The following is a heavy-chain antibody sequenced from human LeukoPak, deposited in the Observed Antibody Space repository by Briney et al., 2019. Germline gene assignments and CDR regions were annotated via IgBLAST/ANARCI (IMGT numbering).Heavy chain of an antibody. V-gene: IGHV4-59*08. J-gene: IGHJ6*02. D-gene: IGHD2-15*01. CDR1: GGSVSSNF. CDR3: ARHPGKAVVASTYGMDV. Sequence: PSETLSLTCTVSGGSVSSNFWSWIRQPPGKGLEWIGYIHNSGSTNYNPSLKSRVSISVDTSKNQFSLKLSSVTAADTAVYYCARHPGKAVVASTYGMDVWGQGTKVTVSS. CDR2: IHNSGST.